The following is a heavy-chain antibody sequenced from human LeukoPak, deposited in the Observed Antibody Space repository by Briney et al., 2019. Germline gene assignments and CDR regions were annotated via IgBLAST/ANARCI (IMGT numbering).Heavy chain of an antibody. D-gene: IGHD2-21*02. CDR1: GYTFTGYY. Sequence: ASVKVSCKASGYTFTGYYMHWVRQAPGQGLEWMGWINPNSGGTNYAQKFQGRVTMTRDTSISTAYMELSRLRSDDTAVYYSARDLGRAYCGGDCYSGAFDIWGQGTMVTVSS. V-gene: IGHV1-2*02. CDR3: ARDLGRAYCGGDCYSGAFDI. J-gene: IGHJ3*02. CDR2: INPNSGGT.